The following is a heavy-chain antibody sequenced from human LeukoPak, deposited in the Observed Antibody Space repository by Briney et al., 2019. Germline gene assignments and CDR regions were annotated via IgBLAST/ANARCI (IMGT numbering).Heavy chain of an antibody. J-gene: IGHJ4*02. CDR3: AKGQSVFWSGRRLETFDY. Sequence: PGGSLRLSCAASGFTFSSYDMSWVRQAPGKGLEWVSGISGSGDNSADRTYYADSVKGRFTISRDNSKNTLYLHMNSLRAEDTAVYYCAKGQSVFWSGRRLETFDYWGQGTLVTVSS. CDR1: GFTFSSYD. V-gene: IGHV3-23*01. CDR2: ISGSGDNSADRT. D-gene: IGHD3-3*01.